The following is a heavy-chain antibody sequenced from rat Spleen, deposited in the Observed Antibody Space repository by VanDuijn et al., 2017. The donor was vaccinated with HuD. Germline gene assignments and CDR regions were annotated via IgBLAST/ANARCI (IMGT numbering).Heavy chain of an antibody. J-gene: IGHJ2*01. Sequence: EVQLVESGGGLVQPGRSLKLSCAASGFTFSDYNMAWVRQAPRKGLKWVASITNTGGSTYYRDSVKGRFTISRDNAKSTLYLQMDSLRSEDTATYYCARPNYFDYWGRGVMVTVSS. CDR2: ITNTGGST. CDR3: ARPNYFDY. CDR1: GFTFSDYN. V-gene: IGHV5-7*01.